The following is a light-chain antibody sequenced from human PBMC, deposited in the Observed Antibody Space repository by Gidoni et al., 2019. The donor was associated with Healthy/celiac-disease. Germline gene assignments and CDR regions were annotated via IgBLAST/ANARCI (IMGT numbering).Light chain of an antibody. Sequence: EIVLTQSPGTLSLSPGERATLSCRASQSVSSSYLAWYQQKPGQAPRLLIYGASSRATGIPDRFSGSGSGTDFTLTISRLEPEDFAVYYCQQYGSSHSFGQVTKVEIK. CDR3: QQYGSSHS. CDR2: GAS. J-gene: IGKJ1*01. CDR1: QSVSSSY. V-gene: IGKV3-20*01.